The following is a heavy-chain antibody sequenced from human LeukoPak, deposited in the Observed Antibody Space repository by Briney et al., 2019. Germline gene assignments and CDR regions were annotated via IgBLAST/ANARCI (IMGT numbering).Heavy chain of an antibody. CDR1: GVSISSSSYY. D-gene: IGHD6-25*01. Sequence: PSETLSLTCTVSGVSISSSSYYWGWIRQPPGKGLEWIGSIYYSGSTYYNPSLKSRVTISVDTSKNQFSLKLSSVTAADTAVYYCTAGRSDYFDFWGQGTLVTVSS. V-gene: IGHV4-39*01. CDR2: IYYSGST. CDR3: TAGRSDYFDF. J-gene: IGHJ4*02.